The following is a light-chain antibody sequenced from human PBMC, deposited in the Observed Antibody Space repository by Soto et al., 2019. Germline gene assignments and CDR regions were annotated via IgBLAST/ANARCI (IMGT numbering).Light chain of an antibody. CDR3: SSYTSSSTLDV. CDR2: DVS. V-gene: IGLV2-14*01. CDR1: SKEFGGYNY. Sequence: SLLTQPSPLSGSPGQSITISCTGNSKEFGGYNYVSWYQQHPGKAPKLMIYDVSNRPSGVSNRFPGSKSGNTASLTISGLQAEDEADYYCSSYTSSSTLDVFGTGTKVTVL. J-gene: IGLJ1*01.